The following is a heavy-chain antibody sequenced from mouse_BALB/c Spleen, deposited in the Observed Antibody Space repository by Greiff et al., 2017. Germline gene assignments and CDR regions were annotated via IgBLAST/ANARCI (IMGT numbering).Heavy chain of an antibody. V-gene: IGHV14-1*02. Sequence: EVKLQQSGAELVRPGALVKLSCKASGFNIKDYYMHWVKQRPEQGLEWIGWIDPENGNTIYDPKFQGKASITADTSSNTAYLQLSSLTSEDTAVYYCARGSYGSSYAMDYWGQGTSVTVSS. J-gene: IGHJ4*01. D-gene: IGHD1-1*01. CDR3: ARGSYGSSYAMDY. CDR2: IDPENGNT. CDR1: GFNIKDYY.